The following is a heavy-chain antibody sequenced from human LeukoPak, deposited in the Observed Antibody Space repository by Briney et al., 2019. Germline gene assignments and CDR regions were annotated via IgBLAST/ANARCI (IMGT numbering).Heavy chain of an antibody. CDR1: GYTFTGYY. D-gene: IGHD6-13*01. Sequence: ASVKVSCKASGYTFTGYYMHWVRQAPGQGLEWMGWINPNSGGTNYAQKFQGRVTMTRDTSISTAYMELSRLRSDDTAVYYCAICSSLIDYYYMDVWGKGTTVTVSS. V-gene: IGHV1-2*02. CDR3: AICSSLIDYYYMDV. J-gene: IGHJ6*03. CDR2: INPNSGGT.